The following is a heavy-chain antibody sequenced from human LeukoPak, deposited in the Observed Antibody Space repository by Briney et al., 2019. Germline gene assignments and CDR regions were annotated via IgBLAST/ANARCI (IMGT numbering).Heavy chain of an antibody. D-gene: IGHD3-3*01. Sequence: GASVKVSCKASGYSFIKFGISWVRQAPGQGLEWVGWISANNGNTNYAQKLQARLTLTTDASTSTAFMELRSLRSDDTAVYYCARGLPNYKDFWSAEYVFWGQGTLVTVSS. CDR2: ISANNGNT. J-gene: IGHJ4*02. V-gene: IGHV1-18*01. CDR1: GYSFIKFG. CDR3: ARGLPNYKDFWSAEYVF.